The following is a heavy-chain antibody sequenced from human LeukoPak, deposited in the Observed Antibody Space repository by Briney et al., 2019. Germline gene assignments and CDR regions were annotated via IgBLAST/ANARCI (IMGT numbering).Heavy chain of an antibody. CDR1: GFTFSSYG. Sequence: GGSLRLSCAASGFTFSSYGMSWVRQAPGKGLEWVSAISGSGGSTYYADSVKGRFTISRDNSKNTLYLQMNSLRAEDTAVYYCAKTTYDILTGYFSPLYYFDYWGQGTLVTVSS. V-gene: IGHV3-23*01. CDR3: AKTTYDILTGYFSPLYYFDY. CDR2: ISGSGGST. D-gene: IGHD3-9*01. J-gene: IGHJ4*02.